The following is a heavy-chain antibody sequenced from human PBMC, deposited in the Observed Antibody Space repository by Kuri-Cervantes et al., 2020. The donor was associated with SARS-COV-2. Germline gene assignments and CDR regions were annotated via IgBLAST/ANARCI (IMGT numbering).Heavy chain of an antibody. Sequence: SLKISCAASGFTFSSYWMHWVRQAPGKGLVWVSRINSDGSSTSYADSVKGRFTISRDNAKNTLYLQMNSLRAEDTAVYYCASERWELSWFDPWGQGTRVTVSS. CDR2: INSDGSST. V-gene: IGHV3-74*01. CDR3: ASERWELSWFDP. D-gene: IGHD1-26*01. J-gene: IGHJ5*02. CDR1: GFTFSSYW.